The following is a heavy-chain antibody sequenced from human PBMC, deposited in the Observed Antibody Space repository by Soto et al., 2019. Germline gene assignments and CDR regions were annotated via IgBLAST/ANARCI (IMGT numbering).Heavy chain of an antibody. CDR1: GGSVSSGSYY. D-gene: IGHD4-17*01. V-gene: IGHV4-61*01. Sequence: PSETLSLTCTVSGGSVSSGSYYWSWIRQPPGKGLEWIGYICYNGRTNYNPSLKSRVTLSADTSKNQFSLKLNSVTAADTAVYSCARGGAYCAKDSIRARTTVHYWGYWGQGTLVTVSS. CDR3: ARGGAYCAKDSIRARTTVHYWGY. CDR2: ICYNGRT. J-gene: IGHJ4*02.